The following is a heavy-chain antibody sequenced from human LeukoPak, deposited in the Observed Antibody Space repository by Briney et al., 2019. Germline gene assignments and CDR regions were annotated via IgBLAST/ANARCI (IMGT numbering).Heavy chain of an antibody. CDR3: VRDTMVRGEFDY. J-gene: IGHJ4*02. D-gene: IGHD3-10*01. Sequence: SQTLSLTCAISGDGVASNSAAWNWIRQSPSRGLEWLGRTYYRSRWHNDYALSVKSRIIINPDTSKNQFSLQLNSVTPEDTAVYYCVRDTMVRGEFDYWGQGTLVDVSS. CDR2: TYYRSRWHN. CDR1: GDGVASNSAA. V-gene: IGHV6-1*01.